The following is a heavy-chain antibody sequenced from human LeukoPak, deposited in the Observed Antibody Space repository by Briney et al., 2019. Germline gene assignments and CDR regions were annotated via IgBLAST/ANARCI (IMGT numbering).Heavy chain of an antibody. J-gene: IGHJ5*02. CDR2: VYYSGST. CDR1: SGSISSYY. Sequence: PSETLSLTCTVSSGSISSYYWSWIRQPPGKGLEWIGYVYYSGSTNYNPSLKSRVTISVDTSKNQFSLKLSSVTAADTAVYYCARHAIYSGDYSFWFDPWGLGTLVTVSS. D-gene: IGHD1-26*01. CDR3: ARHAIYSGDYSFWFDP. V-gene: IGHV4-59*08.